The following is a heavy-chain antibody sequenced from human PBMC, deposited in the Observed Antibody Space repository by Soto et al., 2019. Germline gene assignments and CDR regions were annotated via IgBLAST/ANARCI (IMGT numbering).Heavy chain of an antibody. CDR1: GGSFSGYY. CDR2: INHSGST. J-gene: IGHJ4*02. V-gene: IGHV4-34*01. CDR3: ALSLGYSSSHSFDY. Sequence: SETLSLTCAVYGGSFSGYYWSWIRQPPGKGLEWIGEINHSGSTNYNPSLKSRVTISVDTSKNQFSLKLSSVTAADTAVYYCALSLGYSSSHSFDYWGQGTLVTVSS. D-gene: IGHD6-13*01.